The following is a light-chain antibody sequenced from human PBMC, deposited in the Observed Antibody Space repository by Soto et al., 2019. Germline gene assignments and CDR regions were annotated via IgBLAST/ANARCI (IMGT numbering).Light chain of an antibody. CDR2: AAS. Sequence: EVVLTQSPGTLSLSPGERATLSCRASQSVSSSQLTWFQQKPGQAPRLLIYAASNRATGIPARFSGSGSGTEFTLTISSLQSDDFAVYYCQHYNNWPWTVGQGTKVEIK. J-gene: IGKJ1*01. CDR1: QSVSSS. CDR3: QHYNNWPWT. V-gene: IGKV3-15*01.